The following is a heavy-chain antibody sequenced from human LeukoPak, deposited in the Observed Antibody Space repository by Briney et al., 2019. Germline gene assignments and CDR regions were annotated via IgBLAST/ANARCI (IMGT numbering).Heavy chain of an antibody. D-gene: IGHD3-22*01. Sequence: SVTVSCKASGGTFSSYAISWVRQAPGQGLEWMGGIIPIFGTANYAQKFQGRVTITADESTSTAYMELSSLRSEDTAVYYCARVGYYDPTKNFDYWGQGTLVTVSS. V-gene: IGHV1-69*13. CDR2: IIPIFGTA. CDR1: GGTFSSYA. J-gene: IGHJ4*02. CDR3: ARVGYYDPTKNFDY.